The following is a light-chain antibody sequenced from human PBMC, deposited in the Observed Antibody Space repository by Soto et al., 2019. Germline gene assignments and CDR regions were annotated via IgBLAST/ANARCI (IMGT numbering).Light chain of an antibody. Sequence: DIQMTQCPSSLSASVGDRVTIAGQASQSISNWLAWYQQKPGTAPNLLIFTASYLESGVPSRFSGSGSGTDFTVTINGLQPEDFATYSCQQSKSLPWTFGQGTKVDIK. V-gene: IGKV1-12*01. J-gene: IGKJ1*01. CDR2: TAS. CDR3: QQSKSLPWT. CDR1: QSISNW.